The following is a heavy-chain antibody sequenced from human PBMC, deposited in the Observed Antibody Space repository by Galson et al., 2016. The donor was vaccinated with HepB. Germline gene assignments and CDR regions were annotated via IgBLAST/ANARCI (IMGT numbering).Heavy chain of an antibody. D-gene: IGHD3/OR15-3a*01. CDR3: VKYVGLDGFDY. V-gene: IGHV3-23*01. CDR1: GFAFSSYS. Sequence: SLRLSCAASGFAFSSYSMNWVRQAPGKGPEWVSGINAGGNNRYYSDSVKGRFAISRDNSKNTLYLQLDNLRGEDTAVYYCVKYVGLDGFDYWGQGTLVIVAS. CDR2: INAGGNNR. J-gene: IGHJ4*02.